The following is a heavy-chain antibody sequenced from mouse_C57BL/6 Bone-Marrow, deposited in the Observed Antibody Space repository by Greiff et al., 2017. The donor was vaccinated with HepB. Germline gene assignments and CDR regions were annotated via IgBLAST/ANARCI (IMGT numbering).Heavy chain of an antibody. Sequence: VQLQQSGTVLARPGASVKMSCKTSGYTFTSYWMHWVKQRPGQGLEWIGAIYPGNSDTSYNQKFKGKAKLTAVTSASTAYMELSSLTNEDSAVYYWTRAYYYGSSAFAYWGQGTLVTVSA. CDR3: TRAYYYGSSAFAY. V-gene: IGHV1-5*01. J-gene: IGHJ3*01. CDR1: GYTFTSYW. D-gene: IGHD1-1*01. CDR2: IYPGNSDT.